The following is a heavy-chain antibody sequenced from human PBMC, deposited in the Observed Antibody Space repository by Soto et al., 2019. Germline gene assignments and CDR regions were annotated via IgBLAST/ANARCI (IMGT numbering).Heavy chain of an antibody. V-gene: IGHV3-72*01. D-gene: IGHD2-15*01. CDR1: AVSEFSFSDQY. CDR3: SSVDPSAKSPDY. Sequence: GGSLRLSCTVSAVSEFSFSDQYMDWVRQAPGKGLEWVGRSRNRVNNFSTACAASVQGRFTISRDESKNTVYLQMHSLKTDDTAVYYCSSVDPSAKSPDYWGQGTLGTASS. J-gene: IGHJ4*02. CDR2: SRNRVNNFST.